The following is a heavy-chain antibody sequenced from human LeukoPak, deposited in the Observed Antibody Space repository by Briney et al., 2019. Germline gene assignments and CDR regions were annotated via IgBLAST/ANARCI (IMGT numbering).Heavy chain of an antibody. J-gene: IGHJ4*02. Sequence: GGSLRLSCAASGFTFSSYWMSWVRQAPGKGLEWVANIKQDGSEKYYVGSVKGRFTISRDNAKNSLYLQMNSLRAEDTAVYYCASHTYCGGDCYQYYFDYWGQGTLVTVSS. CDR2: IKQDGSEK. CDR1: GFTFSSYW. D-gene: IGHD2-21*02. V-gene: IGHV3-7*01. CDR3: ASHTYCGGDCYQYYFDY.